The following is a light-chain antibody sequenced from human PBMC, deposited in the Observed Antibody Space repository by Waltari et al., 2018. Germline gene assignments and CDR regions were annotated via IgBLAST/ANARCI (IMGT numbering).Light chain of an antibody. CDR1: DSAVGAYDF. CDR3: SSYTTSSAPGV. Sequence: QSALTQPASVSGSPGQSITISCSGTDSAVGAYDFVSWYQQPPGKAPPLIIYEVSNRPSGISNRFSASKSGNTASLTISGLQAEDEADYYCSSYTTSSAPGVFGTGTRVTVL. V-gene: IGLV2-14*01. CDR2: EVS. J-gene: IGLJ1*01.